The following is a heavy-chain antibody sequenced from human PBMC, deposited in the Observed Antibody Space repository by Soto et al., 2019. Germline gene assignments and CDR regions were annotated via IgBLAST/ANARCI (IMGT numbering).Heavy chain of an antibody. D-gene: IGHD7-27*01. CDR2: IYHSGRT. Sequence: SETLSLTCAVSGVSIVSSNWWTWVRQPPGKGLEWIGEIYHSGRTKYNPSLKSRVTISVDTSKNQFSLILSSVTAADTAVYYCATCKLGQYYYAMDVWGQGTTVTVSS. J-gene: IGHJ6*02. CDR3: ATCKLGQYYYAMDV. CDR1: GVSIVSSNW. V-gene: IGHV4-4*02.